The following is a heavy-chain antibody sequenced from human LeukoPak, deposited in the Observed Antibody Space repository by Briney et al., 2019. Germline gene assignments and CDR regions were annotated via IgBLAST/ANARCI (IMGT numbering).Heavy chain of an antibody. CDR2: IKQDGSEK. Sequence: GGSLRLSCAASGFTFSSYWMSWVRQAPGKGLEWVANIKQDGSEKYYVDSVKGRFTISRDNAKNSLYLQMDSLRAEDTAVYYCARDYYDSSGYNAFDIWGQGTMVTVSS. V-gene: IGHV3-7*01. D-gene: IGHD3-22*01. CDR3: ARDYYDSSGYNAFDI. J-gene: IGHJ3*02. CDR1: GFTFSSYW.